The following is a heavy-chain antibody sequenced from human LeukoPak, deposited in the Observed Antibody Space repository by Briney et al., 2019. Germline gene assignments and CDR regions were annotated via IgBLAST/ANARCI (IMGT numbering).Heavy chain of an antibody. V-gene: IGHV3-7*04. Sequence: GGSLRLSCEGSGFTFNRYWMSWVRQAPGKGLEWVANIKEDGGEKYHVDSVKGRFTISRDNAKNSVYLQMNSLRVEDTAVYYCARDWNYYNYFEYWGRGTLVTVSS. D-gene: IGHD3-10*01. CDR1: GFTFNRYW. J-gene: IGHJ4*02. CDR3: ARDWNYYNYFEY. CDR2: IKEDGGEK.